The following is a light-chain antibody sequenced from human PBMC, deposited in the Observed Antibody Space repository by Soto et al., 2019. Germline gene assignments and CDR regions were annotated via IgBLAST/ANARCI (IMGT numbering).Light chain of an antibody. CDR1: QSVSSSY. J-gene: IGKJ1*01. CDR3: QQYGSSSWT. Sequence: EIVLTQSPGTLSLSPGERDTLSCRASQSVSSSYLAWYQQKPGQAPRLLIYGTSSRATAIPDRFSGSGSGTDFTLTISRLEPEDFAVYYCQQYGSSSWTFGQGTKVDI. V-gene: IGKV3-20*01. CDR2: GTS.